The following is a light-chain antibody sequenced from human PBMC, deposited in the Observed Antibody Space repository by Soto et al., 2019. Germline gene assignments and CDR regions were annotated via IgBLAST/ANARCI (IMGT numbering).Light chain of an antibody. CDR1: RSGVGSHNF. V-gene: IGLV2-23*02. CDR3: CADAGSLTWA. Sequence: QSALTQPASVSRSPGQSITISCTETRSGVGSHNFVSWYQQHPGKAPELMIYGVRERPSGVSNRFSGSTSGNTASLTISGLQAEDEPDYYCCADAGSLTWAFGGGTKLTVL. CDR2: GVR. J-gene: IGLJ3*02.